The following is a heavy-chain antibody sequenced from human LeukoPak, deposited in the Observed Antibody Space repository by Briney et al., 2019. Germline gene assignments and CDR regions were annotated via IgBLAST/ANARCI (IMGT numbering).Heavy chain of an antibody. V-gene: IGHV4-34*01. J-gene: IGHJ4*02. CDR3: ARGTIVPAAITANFDY. CDR1: GGSFSGYY. CDR2: INHSGST. D-gene: IGHD2-2*02. Sequence: SETLSLTCAVYGGSFSGYYWSWIRQPPGKGLEGIGEINHSGSTNYNPSLKSRVTISVDTSKNQFSLKLSSVTAADTAVYYCARGTIVPAAITANFDYWGQGTLVTVSS.